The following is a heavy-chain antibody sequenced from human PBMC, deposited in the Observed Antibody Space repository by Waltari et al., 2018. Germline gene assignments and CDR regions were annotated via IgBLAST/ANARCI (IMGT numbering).Heavy chain of an antibody. CDR3: ARLYHFWSGQYGMDV. CDR2: INHSGST. Sequence: QVQLQQWGAGLLKPSETLSLTCAVYGGSFSGYYWSWIRQPPGKGLEWIGEINHSGSTNYNPSLKSRVTISVDTSKNQFSLKLSSVTAADTAVYYCARLYHFWSGQYGMDVWGQGTTVTVSS. CDR1: GGSFSGYY. D-gene: IGHD3-3*01. V-gene: IGHV4-34*01. J-gene: IGHJ6*02.